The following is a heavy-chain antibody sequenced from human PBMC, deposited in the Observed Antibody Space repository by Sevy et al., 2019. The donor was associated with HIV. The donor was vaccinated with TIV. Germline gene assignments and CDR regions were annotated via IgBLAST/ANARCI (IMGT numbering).Heavy chain of an antibody. CDR1: GWSFSGYY. Sequence: SETLSLTCAVYGWSFSGYYWSWIRQPPGKGLEWIGEINHSGSTNYNPSLKSRVTISVDTSKNQFSLKLSSVTAADTAVYYCARVVPGDSSGYFDYWGQGTLVTVSS. D-gene: IGHD3-22*01. CDR3: ARVVPGDSSGYFDY. V-gene: IGHV4-34*01. J-gene: IGHJ4*02. CDR2: INHSGST.